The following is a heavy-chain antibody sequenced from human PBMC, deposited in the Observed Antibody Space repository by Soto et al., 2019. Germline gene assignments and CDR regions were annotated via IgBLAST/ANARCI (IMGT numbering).Heavy chain of an antibody. CDR2: IYDSGST. V-gene: IGHV4-30-4*01. D-gene: IGHD1-1*01. CDR3: VGTKGGAFDI. CDR1: GGSISSGHYY. J-gene: IGHJ3*02. Sequence: SETLSLTCTVSGGSISSGHYYWNWIRQPPGRGLEWIGYIYDSGSTFYNPSLKSRVTISVDTSKNQFSLKLSSVTAADTAVYYRVGTKGGAFDIWGQGTMVTVSS.